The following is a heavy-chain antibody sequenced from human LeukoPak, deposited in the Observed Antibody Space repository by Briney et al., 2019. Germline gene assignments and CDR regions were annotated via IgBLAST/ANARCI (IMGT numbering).Heavy chain of an antibody. J-gene: IGHJ3*02. CDR3: ARLKDAFDI. V-gene: IGHV3-64*01. Sequence: GGALRLSCAASGFTFSSYAMHWVRQAPGKGLEYVSAISSNGDSTYYANSVKGRFTISRDNFKNTLYLQMGSLRAEDMAVYYCARLKDAFDIWGQGTMVIVSS. CDR1: GFTFSSYA. CDR2: ISSNGDST.